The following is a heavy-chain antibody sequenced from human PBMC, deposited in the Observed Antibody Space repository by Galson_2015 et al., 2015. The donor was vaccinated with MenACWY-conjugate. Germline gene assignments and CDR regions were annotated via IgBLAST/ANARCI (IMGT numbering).Heavy chain of an antibody. CDR3: AREGRHVGSYSDLDY. Sequence: SLRLSCAASGFSVSSNFMTWVRQAPGKGLEWVSVIYSDALGATTHYSDSVKGRFTSSRDNSKNTLYLQMNSLRVEDTAVYYCAREGRHVGSYSDLDYWGLGTLVTVSS. D-gene: IGHD1-26*01. V-gene: IGHV3-53*01. CDR2: IYSDALGATT. CDR1: GFSVSSNF. J-gene: IGHJ4*02.